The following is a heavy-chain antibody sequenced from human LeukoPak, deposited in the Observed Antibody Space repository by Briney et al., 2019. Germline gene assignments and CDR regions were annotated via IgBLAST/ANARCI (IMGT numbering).Heavy chain of an antibody. D-gene: IGHD5-12*01. V-gene: IGHV3-33*01. CDR3: ARDLDSGDDTGLDY. Sequence: PGGFLRLSCAASGFIFSSYGLHWVRQAPGKGLEWVAGIWYDGNNKYYGDSVKGRFTISRDNSKNSVYLQMNSLRAEDTAVYYCARDLDSGDDTGLDYWGQGTLVTVSS. J-gene: IGHJ4*02. CDR2: IWYDGNNK. CDR1: GFIFSSYG.